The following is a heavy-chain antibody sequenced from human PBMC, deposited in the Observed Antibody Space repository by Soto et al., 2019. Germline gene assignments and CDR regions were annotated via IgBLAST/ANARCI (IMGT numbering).Heavy chain of an antibody. D-gene: IGHD6-13*01. CDR2: IYYSGST. Sequence: PSETLSLTCTVSGGSISSYYWSWIRQPPGKGLEWIGYIYYSGSTNYNPSLKSRVTISVDTSKNQFSLKLSSVTAADTAVYYCARSSSWYEYWWFDPWGQGTLVTVSS. CDR3: ARSSSWYEYWWFDP. J-gene: IGHJ5*02. V-gene: IGHV4-59*01. CDR1: GGSISSYY.